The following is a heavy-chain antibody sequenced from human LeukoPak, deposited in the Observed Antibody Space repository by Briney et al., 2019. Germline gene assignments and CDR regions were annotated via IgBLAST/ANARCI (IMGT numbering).Heavy chain of an antibody. CDR1: GGSISSYY. CDR2: IYTSGST. CDR3: ARVISSSWFPKGYFGYFDY. D-gene: IGHD6-13*01. J-gene: IGHJ4*02. V-gene: IGHV4-4*07. Sequence: SETLSLTCTVSGGSISSYYWSWIRQPAGKGLECIGRIYTSGSTNYNPSLKSRVTMSVDTSKNQFSLQLSSVTAADRAVYYCARVISSSWFPKGYFGYFDYWGQGTLVTVSS.